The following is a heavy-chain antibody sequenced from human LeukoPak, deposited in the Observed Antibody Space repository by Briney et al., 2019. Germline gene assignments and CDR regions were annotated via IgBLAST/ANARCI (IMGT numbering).Heavy chain of an antibody. D-gene: IGHD3-3*02. Sequence: PSETLPLTCTVSGGSISSYYWSWIRQPSGKGLEWIGYIYYGESTNYNPSLKSRVTISVDTSKNQFSLKLSSVTAADTAVYYYARGKTYYHEFWGQGTLVTVSS. J-gene: IGHJ4*02. CDR1: GGSISSYY. V-gene: IGHV4-59*01. CDR2: IYYGEST. CDR3: ARGKTYYHEF.